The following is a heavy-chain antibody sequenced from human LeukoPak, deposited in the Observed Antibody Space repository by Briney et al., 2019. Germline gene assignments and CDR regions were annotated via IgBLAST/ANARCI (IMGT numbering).Heavy chain of an antibody. J-gene: IGHJ6*03. D-gene: IGHD3-10*01. Sequence: PGGSLRLSCAASGFTFSNYWMHWVRQAPGKGLVWVSRINSDGRSTNYADSVKGRFTISRDNAKNTLYLQMNSLRAEDTAVYYCAKDQRIYGILYYIYMDVWGKGTTVTISS. V-gene: IGHV3-74*01. CDR1: GFTFSNYW. CDR2: INSDGRST. CDR3: AKDQRIYGILYYIYMDV.